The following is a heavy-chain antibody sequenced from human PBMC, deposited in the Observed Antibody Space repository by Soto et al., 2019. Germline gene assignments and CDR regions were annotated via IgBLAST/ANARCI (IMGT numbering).Heavy chain of an antibody. J-gene: IGHJ4*02. D-gene: IGHD3-22*01. V-gene: IGHV4-61*01. CDR1: GGSVSSGTHY. CDR3: ARLLYYYDRSGYYGRHFDY. Sequence: QVQLQESGPGLVKPSETLSLTCTVSGGSVSSGTHYWSWIRQPPGKGLEWIGYIYYSGSTNYNPSLNSRVTLSIDTSKNQFSLNLSSVTAADTAVYYCARLLYYYDRSGYYGRHFDYWGQGTLATVSS. CDR2: IYYSGST.